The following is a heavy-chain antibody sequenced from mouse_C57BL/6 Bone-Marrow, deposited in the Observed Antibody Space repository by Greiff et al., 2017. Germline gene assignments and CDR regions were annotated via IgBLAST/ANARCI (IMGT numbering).Heavy chain of an antibody. D-gene: IGHD2-5*01. CDR1: GYTFTSYW. Sequence: VQLQQSGAELVKPGASVKMSCKASGYTFTSYWITWVKQRPGQGLEWIGDIYPGSGSTTYNEKFKSKATLTVDTSSSTAYMQLSSLTSYDSAVYYCARPYFSNYWYFDVWGTGTTVTVSS. CDR3: ARPYFSNYWYFDV. J-gene: IGHJ1*03. V-gene: IGHV1-55*01. CDR2: IYPGSGST.